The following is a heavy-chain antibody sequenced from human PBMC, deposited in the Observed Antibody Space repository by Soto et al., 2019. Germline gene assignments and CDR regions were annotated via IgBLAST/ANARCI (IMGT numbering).Heavy chain of an antibody. D-gene: IGHD2-15*01. V-gene: IGHV1-69*13. CDR2: IIPTFGTA. J-gene: IGHJ5*02. CDR1: GVTFSNYA. Sequence: AASVKVSCKASGVTFSNYAISWVRQAPGQGLEWMGGIIPTFGTANYAQKFQGRVTITADESTSTAYMELSSLRSEDTAVYYCASGGVVVAANWFDPWGQGTLVTVSS. CDR3: ASGGVVVAANWFDP.